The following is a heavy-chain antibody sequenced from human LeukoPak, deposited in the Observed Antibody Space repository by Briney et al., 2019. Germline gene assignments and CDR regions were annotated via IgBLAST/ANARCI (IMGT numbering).Heavy chain of an antibody. Sequence: SETLSLTCAVSGGSISSYYWSWIRQPPGKGLEWIGYIYYSGSTNYNPSLKSRVTISVDTSKNQFSLKLSSVTAADTAVYYCARDLSSYFDYWGQGTLVTVSS. CDR1: GGSISSYY. CDR2: IYYSGST. J-gene: IGHJ4*02. CDR3: ARDLSSYFDY. V-gene: IGHV4-59*01.